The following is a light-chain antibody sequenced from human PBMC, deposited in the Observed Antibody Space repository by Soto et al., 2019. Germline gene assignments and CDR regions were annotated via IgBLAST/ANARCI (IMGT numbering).Light chain of an antibody. CDR2: DVT. Sequence: QSVLTQPRSVSGSPGQSVTISCTGTSSDVGGYNYVSWYQQHPGKAPKLMIYDVTERPSGVPDRFSGSKSDNTASLTISGLQAEDEGDYYCCSYAGNYLARFGGGTKVTVL. CDR1: SSDVGGYNY. CDR3: CSYAGNYLAR. J-gene: IGLJ2*01. V-gene: IGLV2-11*01.